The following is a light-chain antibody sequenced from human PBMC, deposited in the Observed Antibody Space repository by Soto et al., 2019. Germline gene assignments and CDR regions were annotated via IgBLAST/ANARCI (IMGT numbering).Light chain of an antibody. Sequence: EIVLTQSPGTLSLSPGERATLSCRASQSVSRSYLAWYQQKPGQAPRLLIYGASSRATGIPDRFSGSGSGTDFTLTISRLEPEDFAAYYCQYGSSPPYTFGQGTKLEIK. V-gene: IGKV3-20*01. CDR2: GAS. CDR3: QYGSSPPYT. CDR1: QSVSRSY. J-gene: IGKJ2*01.